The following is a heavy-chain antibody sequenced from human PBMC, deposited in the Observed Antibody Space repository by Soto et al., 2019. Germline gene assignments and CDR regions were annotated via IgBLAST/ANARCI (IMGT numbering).Heavy chain of an antibody. CDR3: AKPKLGIRAFDL. V-gene: IGHV3-23*01. CDR2: ISGTDGTT. Sequence: PGGSLRLSCEAPGFTVSAYLMTWVRQAPGKGLEWVSSISGTDGTTYYADSVKGRFSISRDNSKNTLYLQMNSLSVNDTALYYCAKPKLGIRAFDLWGQGTMVTVS. D-gene: IGHD7-27*01. J-gene: IGHJ3*01. CDR1: GFTVSAYL.